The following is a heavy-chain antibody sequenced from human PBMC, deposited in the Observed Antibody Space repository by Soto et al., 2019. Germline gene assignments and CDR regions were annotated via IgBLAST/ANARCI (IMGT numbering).Heavy chain of an antibody. Sequence: DVQLVESGGGLVQPGRSLRLSCAASGFTFDDYAMHWVRQAPGKGLEWVSGISWNSGSIGYADSVKGRFTISRDNAKNSLYLQMNSLRAEDTALYYCAKGRLPKGLIDYWGQGTLVTVSS. D-gene: IGHD2-15*01. V-gene: IGHV3-9*01. CDR3: AKGRLPKGLIDY. CDR1: GFTFDDYA. CDR2: ISWNSGSI. J-gene: IGHJ4*02.